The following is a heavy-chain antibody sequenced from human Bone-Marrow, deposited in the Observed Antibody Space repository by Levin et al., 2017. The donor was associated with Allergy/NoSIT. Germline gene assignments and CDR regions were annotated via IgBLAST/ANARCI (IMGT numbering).Heavy chain of an antibody. V-gene: IGHV4-4*07. J-gene: IGHJ5*02. CDR1: GGSISSYY. CDR2: ILASGST. D-gene: IGHD1-26*01. CDR3: ARGGGGAFQFDP. Sequence: LSLTCTVSGGSISSYYWTWIRQPAGKGLEWIGRILASGSTNYNPSLKSRVTMSVDTSKDQFSLKLSSVTAADTAVYYCARGGGGAFQFDPWGQGTLVTVSS.